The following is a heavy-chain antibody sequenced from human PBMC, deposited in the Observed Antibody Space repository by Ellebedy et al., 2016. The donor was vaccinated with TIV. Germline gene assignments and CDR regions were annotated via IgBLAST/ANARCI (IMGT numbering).Heavy chain of an antibody. V-gene: IGHV3-23*01. CDR1: GFTFSSYA. D-gene: IGHD3-10*01. CDR3: AKDVWFGDLSPLSP. CDR2: ISGSGGDT. J-gene: IGHJ4*02. Sequence: GESLKISCAASGFTFSSYAMSWVRQAPGKGLEWVSVISGSGGDTHYADSVKGRFTLSRDNSNNTLYLQMNTLRAEDTAVYYCAKDVWFGDLSPLSPWGQGTLVTVSS.